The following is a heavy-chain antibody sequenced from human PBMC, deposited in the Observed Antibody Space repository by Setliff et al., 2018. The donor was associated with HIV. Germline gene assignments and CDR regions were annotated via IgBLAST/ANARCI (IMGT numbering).Heavy chain of an antibody. V-gene: IGHV4-39*01. J-gene: IGHJ5*02. CDR2: VSQSGST. D-gene: IGHD2-21*01. Sequence: PSETLSLTCSVSGVSINRTDHYWGWIRQSPGKRLEWIGSVSQSGSTYYNPSLKSRITISVDRSKNLFSLKLISVTAADQGVYYCARVPVAGANWFDPWVPETLRVTVSS. CDR1: GVSINRTDHY. CDR3: ARVPVAGANWFDP.